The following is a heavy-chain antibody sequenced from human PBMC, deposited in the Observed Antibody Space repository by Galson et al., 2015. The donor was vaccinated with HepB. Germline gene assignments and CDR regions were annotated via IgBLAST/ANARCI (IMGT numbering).Heavy chain of an antibody. CDR1: GFTFSSYS. Sequence: SLRLSCAASGFTFSSYSMNWVRQAPGKGLEWVSSISSSSSYIYYADSVKGRFTISRDNAKNSLYLQMNSLRAEDTAVYYCARLDIVVVPAAIGGNYYYYYGMDVWGQGTTVTVSS. CDR3: ARLDIVVVPAAIGGNYYYYYGMDV. J-gene: IGHJ6*02. V-gene: IGHV3-21*01. D-gene: IGHD2-2*02. CDR2: ISSSSSYI.